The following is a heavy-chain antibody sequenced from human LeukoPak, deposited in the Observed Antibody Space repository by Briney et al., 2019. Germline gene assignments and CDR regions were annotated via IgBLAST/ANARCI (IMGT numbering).Heavy chain of an antibody. V-gene: IGHV3-11*01. J-gene: IGHJ4*02. CDR2: ISSSGSTI. CDR3: ARDLDYGDYSDY. Sequence: GGSLRLSCAASGFPFSDYYMSWIRQAPGKGLEWVSYISSSGSTIYYADSVKGRFTISRDNAKSSLYLQMNSLRAEDTAVYYCARDLDYGDYSDYWGQGTLVTVSS. D-gene: IGHD4-17*01. CDR1: GFPFSDYY.